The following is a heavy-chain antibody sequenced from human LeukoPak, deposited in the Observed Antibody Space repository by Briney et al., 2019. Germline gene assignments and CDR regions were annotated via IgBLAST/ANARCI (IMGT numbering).Heavy chain of an antibody. CDR2: INTNTGNP. CDR1: GYTFTSYA. V-gene: IGHV7-4-1*02. CDR3: ARGHPPPWYSSGWYSREDYFDY. J-gene: IGHJ4*02. Sequence: GASVKVSCKASGYTFTSYAMNWVRQAPGQGLEWMGWINTNTGNPTYAQGFTGRFVFSLDTSVSTAYLQISSLKAEDTAVYYCARGHPPPWYSSGWYSREDYFDYWGQGTLVTVSS. D-gene: IGHD6-19*01.